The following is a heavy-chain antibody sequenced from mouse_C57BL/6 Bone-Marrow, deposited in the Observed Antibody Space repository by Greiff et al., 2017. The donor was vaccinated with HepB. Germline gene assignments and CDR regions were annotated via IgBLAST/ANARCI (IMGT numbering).Heavy chain of an antibody. V-gene: IGHV5-4*01. Sequence: EVQGVESGGGLVKPGGSLKLSCAASGFTFSSYAMSWVRQTPEKRLEWVATISDGGSYTYYPDNVKGRFTISRDNAKNNLYLQMSHLKSEDTAMYYCARVWLEVYYYAMDYWGQGTSVTVSS. J-gene: IGHJ4*01. D-gene: IGHD2-2*01. CDR3: ARVWLEVYYYAMDY. CDR1: GFTFSSYA. CDR2: ISDGGSYT.